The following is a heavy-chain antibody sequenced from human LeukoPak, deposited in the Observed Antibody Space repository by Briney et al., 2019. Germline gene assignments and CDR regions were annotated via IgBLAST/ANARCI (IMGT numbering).Heavy chain of an antibody. V-gene: IGHV3-30*01. CDR2: ISYDGNYK. Sequence: GGSLRLSCAASGFSFSTYPLHWVRQAPGKGPEWLAVISYDGNYKYYAESVKGRFTISRDNSKNTLYLQVNTVGAEDTAVYYCAKGVAAGTWGTSFDYWGQGTLVTVSS. J-gene: IGHJ4*02. CDR1: GFSFSTYP. D-gene: IGHD6-13*01. CDR3: AKGVAAGTWGTSFDY.